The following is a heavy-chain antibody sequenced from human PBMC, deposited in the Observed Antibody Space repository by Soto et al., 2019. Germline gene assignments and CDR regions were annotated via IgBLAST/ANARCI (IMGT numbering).Heavy chain of an antibody. CDR3: ARAYCSGGSCYPPADY. J-gene: IGHJ4*02. V-gene: IGHV1-18*01. CDR1: GYTFTSYG. D-gene: IGHD2-15*01. CDR2: ISAYNGNT. Sequence: QVQLVQSGAEVKKPGASVKVSCKASGYTFTSYGISWVRQAPGQGLEWMGWISAYNGNTNYAQKLQGRVTMTTDTSTSTAYMELRSLRSDDTAVYYCARAYCSGGSCYPPADYWGQGPLVTVSS.